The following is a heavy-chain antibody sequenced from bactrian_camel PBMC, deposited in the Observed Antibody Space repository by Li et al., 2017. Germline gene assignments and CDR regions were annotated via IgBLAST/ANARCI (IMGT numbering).Heavy chain of an antibody. CDR2: KLGTEVT. V-gene: IGHV3S60*01. CDR3: AADVGSMSGNCQPNY. Sequence: HVQLVESGGGSVQAGGSLRLSCAASGVADTNYMGWFRQAPGKEREGVAIAKLGTEVTYYADSVKGRFTISRDDAKNTMYLQMNNLQPEDTAMYYCAADVGSMSGNCQPNYWGQGTQVTVS. CDR1: GVADTNY. J-gene: IGHJ4*01. D-gene: IGHD6*01.